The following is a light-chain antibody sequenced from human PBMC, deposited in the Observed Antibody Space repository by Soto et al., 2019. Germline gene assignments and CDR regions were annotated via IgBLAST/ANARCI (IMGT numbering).Light chain of an antibody. V-gene: IGKV1-5*01. CDR1: QSISTW. CDR3: QQYKNYLP. J-gene: IGKJ3*01. CDR2: GAS. Sequence: DIQMTQSPSTLSASVGDRVTITCRASQSISTWLAWYQQKPGKAPKVLIYGASSLESGVPSRFSGSGSGTEFTLTSSSLQPDDFATYYCQQYKNYLPFGPGTKVDIK.